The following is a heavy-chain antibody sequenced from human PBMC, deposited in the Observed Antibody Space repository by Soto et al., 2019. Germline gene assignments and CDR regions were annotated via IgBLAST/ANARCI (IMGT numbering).Heavy chain of an antibody. V-gene: IGHV3-33*01. D-gene: IGHD6-6*01. CDR1: GFTFSSYG. J-gene: IGHJ4*02. CDR2: IWYDGSNK. Sequence: GSLRLSCAASGFTFSSYGMHWVRQAPGKGLEWVAVIWYDGSNKYYADSVKGRFTISRDNSKNTLYLQMNSLRAEDTAVYYCARDPTEYSSSFFFDYWGQGTLVTVSS. CDR3: ARDPTEYSSSFFFDY.